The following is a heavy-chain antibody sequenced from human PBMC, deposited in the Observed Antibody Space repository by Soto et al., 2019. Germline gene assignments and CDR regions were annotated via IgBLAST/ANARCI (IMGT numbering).Heavy chain of an antibody. CDR2: ISAYNGNT. Sequence: ASVKVSCKASGYTVTSYGISGVRQAPGQGLEWMGWISAYNGNTNYAQKLQGRVTMTTDTSTSTAYMELRSLRSDDTAVYYCARAEQLGYCSGGSCYHVDYWGQGTLVTVSS. D-gene: IGHD2-15*01. CDR3: ARAEQLGYCSGGSCYHVDY. J-gene: IGHJ4*02. CDR1: GYTVTSYG. V-gene: IGHV1-18*01.